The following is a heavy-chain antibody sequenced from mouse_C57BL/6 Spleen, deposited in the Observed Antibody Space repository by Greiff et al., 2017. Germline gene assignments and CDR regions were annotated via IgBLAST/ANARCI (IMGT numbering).Heavy chain of an antibody. CDR1: GYTFTSYW. CDR2: INPSNGGT. J-gene: IGHJ3*01. Sequence: QVQLQQPGTELVKPGASVKLSCKASGYTFTSYWMHWVKQRPGQGLEWIGNINPSNGGTNYNEKFKSKATLTVAKASSTASMQPSSLTSENSAVYYCARSEGYNYAFADWGQGTLVTVSA. CDR3: ARSEGYNYAFAD. V-gene: IGHV1-53*01. D-gene: IGHD2-12*01.